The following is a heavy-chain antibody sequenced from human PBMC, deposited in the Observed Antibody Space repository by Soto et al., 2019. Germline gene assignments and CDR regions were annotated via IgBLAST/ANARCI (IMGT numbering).Heavy chain of an antibody. CDR2: INPSAGST. J-gene: IGHJ6*03. Sequence: QVQLVQSGAEVKKPGASVTVSCTASGYTFTSYYIHWVRQAPGQGLEWMGIINPSAGSTSYAQKFQGRVTMTRDTSTSTVYMEVSGLRSEDTAVYYCARDQEPATLYYDYYYMDVWGKGTTVTVSS. D-gene: IGHD2-2*01. V-gene: IGHV1-46*03. CDR3: ARDQEPATLYYDYYYMDV. CDR1: GYTFTSYY.